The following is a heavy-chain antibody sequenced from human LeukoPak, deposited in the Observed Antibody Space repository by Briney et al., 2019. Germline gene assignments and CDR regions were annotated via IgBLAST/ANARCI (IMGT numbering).Heavy chain of an antibody. D-gene: IGHD3-22*01. J-gene: IGHJ4*02. CDR1: GFAFSSYS. Sequence: GGSLRLSCAASGFAFSSYSMNWVRQAPGKGLEWVSSISSSSSYIYYADSVKGRFTISRDNAKNSLYLQMNSLRADDMAVYYCARDQLYYYDSSGYATFDYWGQGTLVTVSS. CDR3: ARDQLYYYDSSGYATFDY. CDR2: ISSSSSYI. V-gene: IGHV3-21*01.